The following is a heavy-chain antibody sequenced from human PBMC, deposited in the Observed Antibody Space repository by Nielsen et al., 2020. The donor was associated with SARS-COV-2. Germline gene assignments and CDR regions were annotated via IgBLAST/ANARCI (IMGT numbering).Heavy chain of an antibody. V-gene: IGHV3-30*18. CDR1: GFSFNNHG. D-gene: IGHD3/OR15-3a*01. Sequence: GESLKISCAASGFSFNNHGMHWVRQAPGKGLEWMAYISYEGSKQYYADSVKGRFTISRDFSKSTLYLQMNSLRAEDTAMYYCAKDRAIFMIYITRGGPDFWGQGTLVTVSS. CDR3: AKDRAIFMIYITRGGPDF. J-gene: IGHJ4*02. CDR2: ISYEGSKQ.